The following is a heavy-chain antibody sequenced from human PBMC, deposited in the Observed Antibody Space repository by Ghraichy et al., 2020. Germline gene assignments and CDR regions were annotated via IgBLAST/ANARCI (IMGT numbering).Heavy chain of an antibody. D-gene: IGHD4-11*01. CDR1: GGSISSGGSY. Sequence: SETLSLTCAVSGGSISSGGSYWTWIRQHPGKGLELIGHIYYSGNTYYNPSLKSRTSIALDTSENQFSLTLSSVTAADTAVYFCARVKTTVIPPYHYYGLDVWGQGTSVTVS. J-gene: IGHJ6*02. CDR3: ARVKTTVIPPYHYYGLDV. CDR2: IYYSGNT. V-gene: IGHV4-31*11.